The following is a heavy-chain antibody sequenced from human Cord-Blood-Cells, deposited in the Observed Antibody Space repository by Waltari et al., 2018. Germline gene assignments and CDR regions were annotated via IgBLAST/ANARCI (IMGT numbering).Heavy chain of an antibody. CDR2: INPNSGGT. V-gene: IGHV1-2*02. CDR3: ARANWGHWGYYFDY. J-gene: IGHJ4*02. CDR1: RSSLAGYY. Sequence: HAQLVHSRVEVKKPAASMKDYCKASRSSLAGYYLQWGRQEPGKGLEWKGWINPNSGGTNYAQKFQGRVTMTRDTSISTAYMELSRLRSDDTAVYYCARANWGHWGYYFDYWGQGTLVTVSS. D-gene: IGHD7-27*01.